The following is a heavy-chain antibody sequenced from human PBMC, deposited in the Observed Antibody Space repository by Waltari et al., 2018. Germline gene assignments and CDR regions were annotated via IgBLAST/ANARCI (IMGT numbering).Heavy chain of an antibody. D-gene: IGHD3-10*01. CDR2: AHYSGTT. CDR3: ARESSGSGRNNWFDP. Sequence: QVHLQESGPGLVRPSETLSLTCTVSSGSIGTYYWSWIRQPPGKGLEWIGLAHYSGTTIYNPSLKGRVTMSVGTSKNEFSLKLTSVTAADTAVYYCARESSGSGRNNWFDPWGQGSLVTVSS. CDR1: SGSIGTYY. J-gene: IGHJ5*02. V-gene: IGHV4-59*01.